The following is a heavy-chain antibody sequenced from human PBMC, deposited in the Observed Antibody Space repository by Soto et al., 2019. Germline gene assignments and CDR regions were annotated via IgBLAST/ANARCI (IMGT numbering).Heavy chain of an antibody. CDR3: AASGRYFLGYDWKDTVGLDI. CDR1: GGTFSNFA. D-gene: IGHD1-20*01. V-gene: IGHV1-69*01. J-gene: IGHJ3*02. Sequence: QVQLVQSGPEVKKPGSSVKVSCEASGGTFSNFAVNWVRQAPGQGLEWVGGLIHLFNVAKYAQKFEGSVTIVADDSTSIAYMDLRNLGSYVSAGYYWAASGRYFLGYDWKDTVGLDIWGQGNMVTVSS. CDR2: LIHLFNVA.